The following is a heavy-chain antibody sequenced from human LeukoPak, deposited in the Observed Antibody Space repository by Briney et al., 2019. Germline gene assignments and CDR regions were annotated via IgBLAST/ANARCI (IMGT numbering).Heavy chain of an antibody. Sequence: GGSLRLSCAASGFTFSSNWMHWVRQAPGKGLVWVSRINEDGSTTNYADSVKGRSTIFRDNAKNTLYLQMSSLRAEDTAVYYCVRDLGGRSGHWGQGTLVTVSS. CDR3: VRDLGGRSGH. CDR2: INEDGSTT. J-gene: IGHJ4*02. V-gene: IGHV3-74*01. CDR1: GFTFSSNW. D-gene: IGHD1-26*01.